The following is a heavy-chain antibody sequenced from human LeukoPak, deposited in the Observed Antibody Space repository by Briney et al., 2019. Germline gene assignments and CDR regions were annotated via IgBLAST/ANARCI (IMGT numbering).Heavy chain of an antibody. D-gene: IGHD4-17*01. V-gene: IGHV3-30*02. J-gene: IGHJ4*02. CDR2: IRHDGSNK. CDR3: AKLLNDYGDYYFDY. CDR1: GFTFSSYG. Sequence: GGSLRLSCAASGFTFSSYGMHWVRQAPGKGLEWVAFIRHDGSNKYYADSVKGRFTISRDNSKNTLYLQMNSLRAGDTAVYYCAKLLNDYGDYYFDYWGQGTLVTVSS.